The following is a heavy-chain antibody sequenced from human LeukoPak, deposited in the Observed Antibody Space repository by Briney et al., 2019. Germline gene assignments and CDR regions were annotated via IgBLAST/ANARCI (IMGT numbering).Heavy chain of an antibody. V-gene: IGHV1-18*01. CDR1: GYTFTSYG. J-gene: IGHJ4*02. CDR3: ARGVRVVPAAITDY. D-gene: IGHD2-2*02. CDR2: ISAYNGNT. Sequence: ASVKVSCKASGYTFTSYGISWVRQAPGQGLEWMGWISAYNGNTNYAQKFQGRVTITADKSTSTAYMELSSLRSEDTAVYYCARGVRVVPAAITDYWGQGTLVTVSS.